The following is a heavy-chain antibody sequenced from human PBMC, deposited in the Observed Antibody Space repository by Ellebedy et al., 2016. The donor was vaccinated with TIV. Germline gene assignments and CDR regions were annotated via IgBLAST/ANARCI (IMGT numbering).Heavy chain of an antibody. J-gene: IGHJ4*02. CDR1: GGSISSYY. CDR3: ARGVQGSGSYFFDY. V-gene: IGHV4-59*01. CDR2: IYYSGST. D-gene: IGHD3-10*01. Sequence: MPSETLSLTCTVSGGSISSYYWSWIRQPPGKGLEWIGYIYYSGSTNYNPSLKSRVTISVDTSKNQFSLKLSSVTAADTAVYYCARGVQGSGSYFFDYWGQGTLVTVSS.